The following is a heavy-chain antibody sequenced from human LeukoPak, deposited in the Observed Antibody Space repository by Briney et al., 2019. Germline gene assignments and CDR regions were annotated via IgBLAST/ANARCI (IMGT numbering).Heavy chain of an antibody. CDR3: ARVARYGDYFVDY. CDR2: IYYGGST. Sequence: PSETLSLTCTVSGGSISSSSYYWGWIRQPPGKGLDWIGSIYYGGSTYYNPSLKSRVTMSVYTSKNQFSLKLSSVTAADTSVYYCARVARYGDYFVDYWGQGTLVTVSS. J-gene: IGHJ4*02. CDR1: GGSISSSSYY. V-gene: IGHV4-39*01. D-gene: IGHD4-17*01.